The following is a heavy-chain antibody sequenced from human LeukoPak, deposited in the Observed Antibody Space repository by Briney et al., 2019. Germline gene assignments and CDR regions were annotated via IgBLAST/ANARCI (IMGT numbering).Heavy chain of an antibody. V-gene: IGHV3-21*01. D-gene: IGHD1-26*01. J-gene: IGHJ4*02. Sequence: PGGSLRLSCAASGSTFSSYSMNWVRQAPGKGLEWVSSISSSSSYIYYADSVKGRFTISRDNAKNSLYLQMNSLRAEDTAVYYCAREEYSGSYYFDYWGQGTLVTVSS. CDR1: GSTFSSYS. CDR3: AREEYSGSYYFDY. CDR2: ISSSSSYI.